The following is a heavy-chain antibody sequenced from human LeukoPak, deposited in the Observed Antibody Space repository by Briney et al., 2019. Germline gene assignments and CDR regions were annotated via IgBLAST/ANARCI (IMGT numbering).Heavy chain of an antibody. V-gene: IGHV3-23*01. CDR2: ISGSSSST. J-gene: IGHJ3*02. CDR1: GFTFRSYA. Sequence: GGSLRLSCAASGFTFRSYAMSWVRRAPGKGLEWVSAISGSSSSTYYADSVKGRFSISRDNSKNTLYLQMNSLRAEDTAVYYCAKVRMITMIAYDAFDIWGQGTMVTVSS. CDR3: AKVRMITMIAYDAFDI. D-gene: IGHD3-22*01.